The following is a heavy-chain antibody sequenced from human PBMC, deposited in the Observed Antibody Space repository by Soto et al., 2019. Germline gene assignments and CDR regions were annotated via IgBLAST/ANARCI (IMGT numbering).Heavy chain of an antibody. V-gene: IGHV1-3*01. CDR3: AKDNSGWAHDAFDM. J-gene: IGHJ3*02. D-gene: IGHD6-19*01. CDR2: INAGNGNT. Sequence: ASVKVSCTASGYRFNSHAIHWVRQAPGQRLEWMGWINAGNGNTKYSQNFQGRVTIIWDTSASAAYMELSSLRAEDTAVYFCAKDNSGWAHDAFDMWGQGTMVTVSS. CDR1: GYRFNSHA.